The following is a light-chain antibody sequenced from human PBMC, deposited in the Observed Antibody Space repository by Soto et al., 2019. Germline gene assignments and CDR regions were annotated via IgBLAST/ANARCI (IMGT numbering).Light chain of an antibody. CDR1: SSDVGGYNH. J-gene: IGLJ2*01. Sequence: QSVLTQPASVSGSPGQSITISCTGTSSDVGGYNHVSWYQHSPGKAPKLILFAVSDRPSGVSHRFSGSKFGNTASLTISGLQAEDEADYYCCSYTSLSTVVFGGGTKVTVL. CDR2: AVS. V-gene: IGLV2-14*01. CDR3: CSYTSLSTVV.